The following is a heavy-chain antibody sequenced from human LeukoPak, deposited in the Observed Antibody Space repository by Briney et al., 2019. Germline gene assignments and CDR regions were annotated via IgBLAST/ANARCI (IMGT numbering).Heavy chain of an antibody. CDR2: INWNGRIT. CDR1: GFTFDDYA. J-gene: IGHJ6*03. CDR3: ARGSVQLWLRDTYYYMDV. D-gene: IGHD5-18*01. V-gene: IGHV3-20*04. Sequence: GGSLRLSCAASGFTFDDYAMNWVRQVPGRGLEWVSGINWNGRITEYADSVKDRFNISRQNTKNSLYLYMNNLGGEDTALYFCARGSVQLWLRDTYYYMDVWGKGTTVTVSS.